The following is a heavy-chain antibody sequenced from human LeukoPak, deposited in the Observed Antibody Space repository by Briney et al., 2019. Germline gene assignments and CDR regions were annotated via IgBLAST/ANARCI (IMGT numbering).Heavy chain of an antibody. Sequence: ASVKVSCKASGYTFTSYDINRVRQAPGQGLEWMGWMNPNSGNTVYAQKFQGRVTINRNTSISTAYMELSSLRSEDTAVYYCARGSSSSTWEYFQHWGQGTLVTVSS. CDR2: MNPNSGNT. D-gene: IGHD6-6*01. CDR1: GYTFTSYD. V-gene: IGHV1-8*03. CDR3: ARGSSSSTWEYFQH. J-gene: IGHJ1*01.